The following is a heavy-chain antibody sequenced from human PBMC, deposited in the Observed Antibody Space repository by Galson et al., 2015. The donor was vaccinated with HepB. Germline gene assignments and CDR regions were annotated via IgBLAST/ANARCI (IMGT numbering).Heavy chain of an antibody. CDR2: ISSTGTTM. CDR3: ARVYFGSGSSSAYWYFDL. D-gene: IGHD3-10*01. Sequence: SLRLSCAASGFTFSSYTMNWVRQAPGKGLESVSYISSTGTTMYYADSAKGRFTISRDNAQNSLYLQMNSLRDEDTAVYYCARVYFGSGSSSAYWYFDLWGRGALVTVSP. V-gene: IGHV3-48*02. J-gene: IGHJ2*01. CDR1: GFTFSSYT.